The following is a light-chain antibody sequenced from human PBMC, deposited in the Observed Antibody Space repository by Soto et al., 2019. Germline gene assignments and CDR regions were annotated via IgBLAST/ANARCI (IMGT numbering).Light chain of an antibody. J-gene: IGKJ2*01. Sequence: DIQMTQSPSSLSASVGDRVTVTCRASQSIATYLNWYQQRPGKAPKLLIYAASNLQSGVPSRFSGSGSGTDFTLTISSLQPEDFTSYYCQQSFSNPYTFGQGTEVEIK. CDR3: QQSFSNPYT. V-gene: IGKV1-39*01. CDR2: AAS. CDR1: QSIATY.